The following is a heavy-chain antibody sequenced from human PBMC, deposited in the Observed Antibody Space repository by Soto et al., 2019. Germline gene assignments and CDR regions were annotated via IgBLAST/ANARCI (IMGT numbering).Heavy chain of an antibody. Sequence: SEPQSVTYGVSWGSSGGGGYSCSWIRQPPGKGLAWIGYIYHSGSTYYNPSLKSRVTISVDRSKNQFSLKLSSVTAADTAVYYCARAKNYAILPGYHHYLHYWGPGPLVT. V-gene: IGHV4-30-2*01. D-gene: IGHD3-9*01. J-gene: IGHJ4*02. CDR3: ARAKNYAILPGYHHYLHY. CDR2: IYHSGST. CDR1: WGSSGGGGYS.